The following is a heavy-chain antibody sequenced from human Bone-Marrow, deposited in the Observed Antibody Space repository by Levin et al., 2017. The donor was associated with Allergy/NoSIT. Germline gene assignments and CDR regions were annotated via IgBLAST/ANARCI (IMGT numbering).Heavy chain of an antibody. J-gene: IGHJ4*02. CDR3: ARGRQIARAPPDY. CDR2: IKQDGSEK. V-gene: IGHV3-7*01. CDR1: GFTFSSYW. Sequence: SCAASGFTFSSYWMSWVRQAPGKGLEWVANIKQDGSEKYYVDSVKGRFTISRDNAKNSLYLQMNSLRAEDTAVYYCARGRQIARAPPDYWGQGTLVTVSS. D-gene: IGHD3-22*01.